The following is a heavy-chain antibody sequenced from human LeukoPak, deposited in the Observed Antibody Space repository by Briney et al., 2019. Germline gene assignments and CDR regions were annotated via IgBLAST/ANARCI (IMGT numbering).Heavy chain of an antibody. CDR2: INSDGSSA. CDR1: GFTFSSYW. CDR3: ARGGVGCFDY. V-gene: IGHV3-74*01. Sequence: PGGSLRLSCAASGFTFSSYWIHWVRQAPGKGLVWVSHINSDGSSATYADSVKGRLTISRDNAKNTVYLEMNSLRAEDTAVYYGARGGVGCFDYWGQGALVTVSS. D-gene: IGHD6-19*01. J-gene: IGHJ4*02.